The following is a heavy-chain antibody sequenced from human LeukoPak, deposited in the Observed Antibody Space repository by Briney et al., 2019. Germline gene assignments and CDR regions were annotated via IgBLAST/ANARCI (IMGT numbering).Heavy chain of an antibody. CDR3: AKPSSSRITMIVVVRGAFDI. D-gene: IGHD3-22*01. J-gene: IGHJ3*02. V-gene: IGHV3-23*01. CDR2: ISGRGGST. CDR1: GFNFSSYA. Sequence: PGGSLRLSCAASGFNFSSYAMSWVRQAPGKGLEWVSAISGRGGSTYYADSVKGRFTISRDNPKNTLYLQMNSLRAEDTAVYYCAKPSSSRITMIVVVRGAFDIWGQGTMVTVSS.